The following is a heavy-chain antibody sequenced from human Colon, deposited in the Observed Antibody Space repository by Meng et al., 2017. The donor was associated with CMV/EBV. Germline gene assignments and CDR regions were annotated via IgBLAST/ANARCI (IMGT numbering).Heavy chain of an antibody. CDR1: GGSFSGDY. J-gene: IGHJ4*02. CDR3: ARGLRPVY. Sequence: TLSLTCAVYGGSFSGDYWSWIRQPPGKGLEWIGEINHSGSTNYNSSLKSRVTISVDTSKNQFSLTLSSVTAADTAVYYCARGLRPVYWGQGTLVTVSS. CDR2: INHSGST. V-gene: IGHV4-34*01.